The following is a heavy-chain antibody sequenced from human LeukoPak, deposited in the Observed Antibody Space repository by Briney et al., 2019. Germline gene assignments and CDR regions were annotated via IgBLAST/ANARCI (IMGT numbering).Heavy chain of an antibody. CDR1: GGSFSGYY. V-gene: IGHV4-34*01. D-gene: IGHD5-18*01. CDR3: ARARSGYSYGYYYYYGMDV. Sequence: PSETLSLTCAVYGGSFSGYYWSWIRQPPGKGLEWIGEINHSGSTNHNPSLKSRVTISVDTSKNQFSLKLSSVTAADTAVYYCARARSGYSYGYYYYYGMDVWGQGTTVTVSS. J-gene: IGHJ6*02. CDR2: INHSGST.